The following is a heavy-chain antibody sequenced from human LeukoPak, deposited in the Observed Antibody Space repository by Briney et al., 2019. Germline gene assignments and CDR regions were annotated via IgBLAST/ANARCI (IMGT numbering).Heavy chain of an antibody. CDR3: ATGLTGTGHAFDI. Sequence: SQTLSLTCAISGDSVSSNSAASNWIRQSPSRGLEWLGRTYYRSRWYNDYAVSVKSRITINPDTSKNQFSLQLNSVTPEDTAVYYCATGLTGTGHAFDIWGQGTMIAVSS. CDR2: TYYRSRWYN. V-gene: IGHV6-1*01. J-gene: IGHJ3*02. CDR1: GDSVSSNSAA. D-gene: IGHD1-1*01.